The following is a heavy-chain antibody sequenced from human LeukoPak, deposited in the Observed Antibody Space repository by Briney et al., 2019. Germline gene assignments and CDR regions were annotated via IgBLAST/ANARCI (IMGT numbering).Heavy chain of an antibody. J-gene: IGHJ3*01. CDR1: GFTFSSYW. D-gene: IGHD3-22*01. Sequence: PGGSLRLSCAASGFTFSSYWMHWVCQAPGKGLVWVSRINGDGSSTNYADSVKGRFTISRDNAKNTLYLQMNSLRAEDTAVYYCARGWVPSDITLNWGQGTMVTVSS. V-gene: IGHV3-74*01. CDR3: ARGWVPSDITLN. CDR2: INGDGSST.